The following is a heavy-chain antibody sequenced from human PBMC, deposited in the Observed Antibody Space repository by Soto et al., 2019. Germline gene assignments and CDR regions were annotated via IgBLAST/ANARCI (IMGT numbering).Heavy chain of an antibody. Sequence: LSLTFTVSGGSISSYYWSWIRQPPGKGLEWIGYIYYSGSTNYNPSLKSRVTISVDTSKNQFSLKLSSVTAADTAVYYCARWGSWGVTFGGVGLWGQGTLVTVSS. CDR2: IYYSGST. CDR1: GGSISSYY. CDR3: ARWGSWGVTFGGVGL. V-gene: IGHV4-59*01. D-gene: IGHD3-16*01. J-gene: IGHJ4*02.